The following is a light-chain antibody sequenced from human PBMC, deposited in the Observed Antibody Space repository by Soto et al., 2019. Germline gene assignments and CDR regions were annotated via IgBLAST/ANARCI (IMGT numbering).Light chain of an antibody. CDR3: QQYETFSGT. J-gene: IGKJ1*01. V-gene: IGKV1-5*01. Sequence: EIQMSQSPPTLYEYVGDKVTVTCWASQSVSGWLAWYQQKPGEAPKLLIYDASALPRGVPSRFSGSGSGTKFTLTIASLQPDDFATYYCQQYETFSGTFGPGPKVDI. CDR2: DAS. CDR1: QSVSGW.